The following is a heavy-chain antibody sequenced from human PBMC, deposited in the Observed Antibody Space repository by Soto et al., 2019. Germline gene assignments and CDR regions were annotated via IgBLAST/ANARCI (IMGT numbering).Heavy chain of an antibody. CDR2: INWDDDK. V-gene: IGHV2-5*02. J-gene: IGHJ2*01. D-gene: IGHD1-1*01. Sequence: QITVKETGPELVKPSQTLTLTCAFSGFSFSTSGLGVGWVRPPPGKAPEWLALINWDDDKRYRPSLKSRLSITKDTSKDQVVFTMTNMDPVDTATYYCVRQAWNDNRCYFALWGRGTLVTVSS. CDR1: GFSFSTSGLG. CDR3: VRQAWNDNRCYFAL.